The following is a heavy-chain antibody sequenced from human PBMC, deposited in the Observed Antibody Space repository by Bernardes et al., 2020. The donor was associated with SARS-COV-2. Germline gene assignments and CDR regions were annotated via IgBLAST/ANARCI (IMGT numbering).Heavy chain of an antibody. CDR1: GGSIGSYY. CDR2: IYYSGTT. D-gene: IGHD3-10*01. V-gene: IGHV4-59*01. Sequence: SETLSLTCTVSGGSIGSYYWAWIRQPPGKGLEWIGYIYYSGTTNYNPSLKSRVTISVDRSQNQFSLNLSSVTPADTAVYYCARDLSHLVRRGFDLWGRGTLVIVSS. CDR3: ARDLSHLVRRGFDL. J-gene: IGHJ2*01.